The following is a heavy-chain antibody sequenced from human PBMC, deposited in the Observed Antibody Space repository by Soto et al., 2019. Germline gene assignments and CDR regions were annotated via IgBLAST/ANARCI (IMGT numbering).Heavy chain of an antibody. D-gene: IGHD3-22*01. J-gene: IGHJ4*02. CDR3: ARGTYYYDSSGSGGYYFDY. Sequence: ASVKVSCKASGGTFSSYAISWVRQAPGQGLEWMGGIIPIFGTANYAQKFQGRVTITADKSTSTAYMELSSLRSEDTAVYYCARGTYYYDSSGSGGYYFDYWGQGTLVTVSS. CDR2: IIPIFGTA. CDR1: GGTFSSYA. V-gene: IGHV1-69*06.